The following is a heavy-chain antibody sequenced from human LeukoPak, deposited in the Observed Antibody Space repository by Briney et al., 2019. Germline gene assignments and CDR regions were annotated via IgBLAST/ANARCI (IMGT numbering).Heavy chain of an antibody. CDR2: INHSGST. V-gene: IGHV4-34*01. J-gene: IGHJ4*02. CDR1: GGSFSGYY. CDR3: AALKDMWRFDY. Sequence: SETLSLTCAVYGGSFSGYYWSWIRQPPGKGLEWIGEINHSGSTNYNPSLKSRVTISVDTSKNQFSLKLSSVTAADTAVYYCAALKDMWRFDYWGQGTLVTVSS. D-gene: IGHD2-15*01.